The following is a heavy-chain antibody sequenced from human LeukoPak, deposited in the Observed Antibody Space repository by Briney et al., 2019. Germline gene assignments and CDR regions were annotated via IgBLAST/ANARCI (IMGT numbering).Heavy chain of an antibody. CDR3: AKEWYYYDTSGYYSYFDY. Sequence: GGSLRLSCAASGFTFNSYAMTWVRQAPGKGLEWVSAISGGGVNTYYADSVKGRFTISRDNSKNTLYLQMNSLRAVDTAVYYCAKEWYYYDTSGYYSYFDYWGQGTLVTVSS. CDR1: GFTFNSYA. J-gene: IGHJ4*02. D-gene: IGHD3-22*01. CDR2: ISGGGVNT. V-gene: IGHV3-23*01.